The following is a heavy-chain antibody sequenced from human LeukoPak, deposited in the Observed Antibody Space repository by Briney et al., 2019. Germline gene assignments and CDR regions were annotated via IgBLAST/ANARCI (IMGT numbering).Heavy chain of an antibody. V-gene: IGHV4-59*01. CDR2: IHYTGST. CDR3: ARETVDFWSGSTPMDV. Sequence: SETLSLTCLVSGGSISGSHWSWIRQPPGKVLEWIGYIHYTGSTDYNPSLRSRVTLSVDMYKNQFSLRLSSVTAADTAVYYCARETVDFWSGSTPMDVWGKGTTVTVSS. CDR1: GGSISGSH. D-gene: IGHD3-3*01. J-gene: IGHJ6*04.